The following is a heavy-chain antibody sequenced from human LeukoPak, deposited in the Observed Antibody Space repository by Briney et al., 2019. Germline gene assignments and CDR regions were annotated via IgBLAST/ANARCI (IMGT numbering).Heavy chain of an antibody. CDR1: GGSISSYY. D-gene: IGHD1-26*01. CDR3: AGGSAGVGSINY. V-gene: IGHV4-59*01. J-gene: IGHJ4*02. Sequence: PSETLSLTCSVSGGSISSYYWSWTRQPPGKGLEWIGYVYYSGSTSYNPSLRGRVTISIDTSKNPFSLKLDSVTAADTAVYYCAGGSAGVGSINYWGQGSLVTVSS. CDR2: VYYSGST.